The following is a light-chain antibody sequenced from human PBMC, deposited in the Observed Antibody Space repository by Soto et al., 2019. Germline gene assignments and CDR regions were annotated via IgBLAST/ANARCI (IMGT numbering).Light chain of an antibody. V-gene: IGKV3-20*01. CDR1: QSVSSSY. J-gene: IGKJ4*01. Sequence: EIVLTHSPGTLSLSPWEIATLSCRASQSVSSSYLAWYQQKPGQAPRLLIYGASSRATGMPDRFSGSGSGTDFTLTISRLEPEDFAVYYRQQYGSSPLTFGGGTKVDIK. CDR2: GAS. CDR3: QQYGSSPLT.